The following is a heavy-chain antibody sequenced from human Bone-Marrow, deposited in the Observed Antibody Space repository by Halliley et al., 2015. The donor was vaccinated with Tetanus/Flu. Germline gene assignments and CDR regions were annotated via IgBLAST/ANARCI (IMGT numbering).Heavy chain of an antibody. D-gene: IGHD1-1*01. Sequence: LEWVSSINSRGSYIYYADSVQGRFIISRDNAGGSLFLEMNSLTVEDTAVYYCARGGLERYGLDVWGQGTTVTVSS. V-gene: IGHV3-21*01. CDR3: ARGGLERYGLDV. CDR2: INSRGSYI. J-gene: IGHJ6*02.